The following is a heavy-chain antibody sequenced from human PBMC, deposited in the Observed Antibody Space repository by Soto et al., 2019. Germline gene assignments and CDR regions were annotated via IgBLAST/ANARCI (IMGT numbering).Heavy chain of an antibody. D-gene: IGHD2-15*01. Sequence: EVQLVESGGGLVQPGGSLKLSCAASGFTFSGSAMHWVRQASGKGLEWVGRIRSKANSYATEYAASVKGRFTISRDDSKNTAYLQMNSLKTEDTAVYYCTREAALSDAFDIWGQGTMVTVSS. CDR2: IRSKANSYAT. CDR1: GFTFSGSA. V-gene: IGHV3-73*02. J-gene: IGHJ3*02. CDR3: TREAALSDAFDI.